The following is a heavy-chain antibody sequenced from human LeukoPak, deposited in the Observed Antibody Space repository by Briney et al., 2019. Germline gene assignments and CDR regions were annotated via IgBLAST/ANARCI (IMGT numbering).Heavy chain of an antibody. CDR3: ARPYGGGWCGNPGYFQH. CDR1: GFIFSSYW. V-gene: IGHV3-7*01. Sequence: GGSLRLSCAGSGFIFSSYWMSWVRQAPGKGLEWVANIKEDGSEKNYVDSVKGRFTISRDSAENSVYLQMNSLRAEDTAVYYCARPYGGGWCGNPGYFQHWGQGTLVTVSS. CDR2: IKEDGSEK. J-gene: IGHJ1*01. D-gene: IGHD6-19*01.